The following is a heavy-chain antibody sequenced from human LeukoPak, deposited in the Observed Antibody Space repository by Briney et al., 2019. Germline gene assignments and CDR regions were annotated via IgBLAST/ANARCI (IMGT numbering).Heavy chain of an antibody. CDR2: IYPSGST. V-gene: IGHV4-4*07. J-gene: IGHJ6*03. CDR3: ARLKFYDSTGYTPGYYMDV. Sequence: PSETLSLTCTVSGVSIISYYWSWVRQSAGKGLEWIGRIYPSGSTEYNTSLKSRVTMSVDMSKKQFSLKLTSVNAADTAVYYCARLKFYDSTGYTPGYYMDVWGKGTTVTVAS. CDR1: GVSIISYY. D-gene: IGHD3-22*01.